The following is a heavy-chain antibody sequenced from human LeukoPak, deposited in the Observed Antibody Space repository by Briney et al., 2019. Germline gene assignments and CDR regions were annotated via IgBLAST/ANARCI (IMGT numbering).Heavy chain of an antibody. CDR2: ISYDGSNK. CDR3: AGGRWGLGDY. Sequence: PGGSLRLSCAASGFTFSGYGMHWVRQAPGKGLEWVAVISYDGSNKYYADSVKGRFTISRDNSKNTLYLQMNSLRAEDTAVYYCAGGRWGLGDYWGQGTLVTVSS. CDR1: GFTFSGYG. D-gene: IGHD3-16*01. J-gene: IGHJ4*02. V-gene: IGHV3-30*03.